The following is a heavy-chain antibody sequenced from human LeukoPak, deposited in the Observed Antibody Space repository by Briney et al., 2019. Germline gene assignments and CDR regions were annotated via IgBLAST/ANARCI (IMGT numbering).Heavy chain of an antibody. Sequence: PGRSLRLSCAASGFTFSSYGMHWVRQAPGKGLEWVAVIWYDGSNKYYADSVKGRFTISRDNSKNTLYLQMNSLRAEDTAVYYCARDPPMTTVTTPHFDYWGQGTLVTVSS. D-gene: IGHD4-11*01. CDR2: IWYDGSNK. CDR3: ARDPPMTTVTTPHFDY. V-gene: IGHV3-33*01. CDR1: GFTFSSYG. J-gene: IGHJ4*02.